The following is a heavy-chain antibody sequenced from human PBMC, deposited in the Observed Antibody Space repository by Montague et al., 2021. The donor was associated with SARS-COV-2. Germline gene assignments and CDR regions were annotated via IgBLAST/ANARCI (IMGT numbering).Heavy chain of an antibody. D-gene: IGHD4-23*01. J-gene: IGHJ6*02. CDR1: GFTFSNIW. V-gene: IGHV3-7*01. Sequence: LSLSFAASGFTFSNIWMSWVRQAPGKGLEWVANIKPDESEKNYVDSVKGRFSISRDNAKNSLYLQMDNLRAEDTAIYYCAKNGGAHGLDVWGQGTSVSVSS. CDR3: AKNGGAHGLDV. CDR2: IKPDESEK.